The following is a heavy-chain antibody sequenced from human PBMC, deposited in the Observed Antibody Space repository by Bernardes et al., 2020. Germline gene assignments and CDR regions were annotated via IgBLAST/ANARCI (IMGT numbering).Heavy chain of an antibody. V-gene: IGHV4-59*01. J-gene: IGHJ6*04. CDR1: GGSISSYY. Sequence: SETLSLTCTVSGGSISSYYWSWIRQPPGKGLEWIGYIYYSGSTNYNPSLKSRVTISVDTSKNQFSLKLSSVTAADTAVYYCAREKATTDAIRFFYGMDVWGKGTTVTVSS. D-gene: IGHD3-3*01. CDR2: IYYSGST. CDR3: AREKATTDAIRFFYGMDV.